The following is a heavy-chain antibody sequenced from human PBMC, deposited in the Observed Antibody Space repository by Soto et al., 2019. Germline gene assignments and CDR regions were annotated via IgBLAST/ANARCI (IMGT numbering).Heavy chain of an antibody. CDR1: GFTFSSYG. CDR3: ARDLREYSSSWQNYYYYGMDV. Sequence: SGGSLRLSCAASGFTFSSYGMHWVRQAPGKGLEWVAVIWYDGSNKYYADSVKGRFTISRDNSKNTLYLQMNSLRAEDTAVYYCARDLREYSSSWQNYYYYGMDVWGQGTTVTVSS. D-gene: IGHD6-13*01. CDR2: IWYDGSNK. V-gene: IGHV3-33*01. J-gene: IGHJ6*02.